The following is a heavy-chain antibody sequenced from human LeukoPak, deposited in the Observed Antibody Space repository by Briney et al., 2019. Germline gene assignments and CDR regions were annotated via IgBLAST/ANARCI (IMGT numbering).Heavy chain of an antibody. J-gene: IGHJ6*02. Sequence: ASVKVSCKASGGTFSSYAISWVRQAPGQGLEWMGWISAYNGNTNYAQKLQGRVTMTTDTSTSTAYMELRSLRSDDTAVYYCARDGGYSSSWYAENQAENYGMDVWGQGTTVTVSS. CDR2: ISAYNGNT. D-gene: IGHD6-13*01. V-gene: IGHV1-18*01. CDR1: GGTFSSYA. CDR3: ARDGGYSSSWYAENQAENYGMDV.